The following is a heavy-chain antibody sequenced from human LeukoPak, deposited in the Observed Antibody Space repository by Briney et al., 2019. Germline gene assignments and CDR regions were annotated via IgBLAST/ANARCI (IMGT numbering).Heavy chain of an antibody. V-gene: IGHV4-4*07. CDR2: IYTSGST. Sequence: SETLSLTCTVYGGSISTYYWSWIRQPAGKGLEWIGRIYTSGSTNYNPSLKSRVTMSVDTSKNQFSLKLSSVTAADTAIYYCAREYMVQVVWVDAFDIWGQGTIVTVSS. D-gene: IGHD3-10*01. CDR1: GGSISTYY. J-gene: IGHJ3*02. CDR3: AREYMVQVVWVDAFDI.